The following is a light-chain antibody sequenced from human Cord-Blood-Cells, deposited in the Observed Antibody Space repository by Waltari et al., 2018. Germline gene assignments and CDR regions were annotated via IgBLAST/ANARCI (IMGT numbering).Light chain of an antibody. CDR3: QQSYSTPYT. Sequence: VGDRVTITYRASQSISSYLNWYQQKPGKAPKLLIYAASSLQSGVPSRFSGSGSGTDFTLTISSLQPEDFATYYCQQSYSTPYTFGQGTKLEIK. V-gene: IGKV1-39*01. CDR1: QSISSY. J-gene: IGKJ2*01. CDR2: AAS.